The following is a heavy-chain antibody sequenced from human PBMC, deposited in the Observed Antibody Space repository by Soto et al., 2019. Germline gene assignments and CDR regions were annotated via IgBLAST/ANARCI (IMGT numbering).Heavy chain of an antibody. J-gene: IGHJ6*02. Sequence: GGSLRLSCAASGFTFSRYAISWVRQAPGKGLEWVSAISGSGGSTYYADSVKGRFTISRDNSKNTLYLQMNSLRAEDTAVYYCANPALTVTPFGGMDVWGQGTTVTVSS. CDR3: ANPALTVTPFGGMDV. CDR1: GFTFSRYA. CDR2: ISGSGGST. V-gene: IGHV3-23*01. D-gene: IGHD4-4*01.